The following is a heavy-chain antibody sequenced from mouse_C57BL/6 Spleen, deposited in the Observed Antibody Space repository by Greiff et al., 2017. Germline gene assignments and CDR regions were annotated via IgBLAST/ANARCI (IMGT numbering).Heavy chain of an antibody. J-gene: IGHJ2*01. CDR2: IYPGDGDT. V-gene: IGHV1-82*01. Sequence: QVQLQQSGPELVKPGASVKISCKASGYAFSSSWMNWVKQRPGKGLEWIGRIYPGDGDTNYNGKFKGKATLTADKSSSTAYMQRSSLTSEDSAVYFCARGGYYSNFWGQGTTLTVSS. CDR1: GYAFSSSW. D-gene: IGHD2-5*01. CDR3: ARGGYYSNF.